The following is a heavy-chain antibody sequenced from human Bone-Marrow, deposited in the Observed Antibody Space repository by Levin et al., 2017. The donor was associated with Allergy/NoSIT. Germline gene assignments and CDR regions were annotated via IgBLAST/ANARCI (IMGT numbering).Heavy chain of an antibody. CDR1: GFTFSDYG. Sequence: PGGSLRLSCAVSGFTFSDYGMHWVRQAPGKGLEWVASITKDGSKKYYLDSVKGRSTLSRDSSKNTVSLQMNILTADDTAVYFCASDHPEYFFDPWGQGTLVIVSS. CDR3: ASDHPEYFFDP. CDR2: ITKDGSKK. D-gene: IGHD2/OR15-2a*01. J-gene: IGHJ5*02. V-gene: IGHV3-30*03.